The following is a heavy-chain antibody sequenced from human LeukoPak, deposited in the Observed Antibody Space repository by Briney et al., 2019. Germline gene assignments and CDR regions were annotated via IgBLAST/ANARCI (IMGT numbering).Heavy chain of an antibody. J-gene: IGHJ6*04. V-gene: IGHV3-7*03. CDR3: ARMTFGGMDF. CDR1: GFTFSSYW. Sequence: GGSLRLSCAASGFTFSSYWMSWVRQAPGKGLEWVANIKQDGSEKYYVDSVKGRFTISRDNAKNSLYLQMNSLKTAVYYCARMTFGGMDFWGKGTTVTVSS. CDR2: IKQDGSEK. D-gene: IGHD3-16*01.